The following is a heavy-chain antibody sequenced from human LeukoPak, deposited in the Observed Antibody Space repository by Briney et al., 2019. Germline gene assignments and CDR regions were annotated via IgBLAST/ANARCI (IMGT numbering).Heavy chain of an antibody. CDR3: ASASIAARHWFDP. CDR1: GSTFSSYT. CDR2: IIPILGIA. V-gene: IGHV1-69*02. J-gene: IGHJ5*02. D-gene: IGHD6-6*01. Sequence: SVKVSCKASGSTFSSYTISWVRQAPGQGLEWMGRIIPILGIANYAQKFQGRVTITADKSTSTAYMELSSLRSEDTAVYYCASASIAARHWFDPWGQGTLVTVSS.